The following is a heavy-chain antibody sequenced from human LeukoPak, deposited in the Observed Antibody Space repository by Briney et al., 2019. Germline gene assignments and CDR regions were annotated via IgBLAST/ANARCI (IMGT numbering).Heavy chain of an antibody. J-gene: IGHJ4*02. Sequence: PSETLSLTCTVSGGSISSYYWSWIRQPPGKGLEWIGYIYYSGSTYYNPSLKSRVIISVDRSKNQFSLKLSSVTAADTAVYYCARGIVVVWYYFDYWGQGTLVTVSS. V-gene: IGHV4-59*12. CDR3: ARGIVVVWYYFDY. D-gene: IGHD3-22*01. CDR2: IYYSGST. CDR1: GGSISSYY.